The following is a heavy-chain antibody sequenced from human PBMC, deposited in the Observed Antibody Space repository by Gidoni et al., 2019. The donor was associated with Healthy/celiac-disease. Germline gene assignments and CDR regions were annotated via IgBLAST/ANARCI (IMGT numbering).Heavy chain of an antibody. Sequence: EVQLLESGGGLVQPGGSLRLSCAASGFTCSSYAMSWVSQAPGKGLGWVSVISGSGGRTSYAEPVKGRFTISRDNSKNTLYLQMNSLRAEDTAVYYCAKEGEYSSSLFDYWGQGTLVTVSS. CDR2: ISGSGGRT. V-gene: IGHV3-23*01. CDR3: AKEGEYSSSLFDY. CDR1: GFTCSSYA. J-gene: IGHJ4*02. D-gene: IGHD6-6*01.